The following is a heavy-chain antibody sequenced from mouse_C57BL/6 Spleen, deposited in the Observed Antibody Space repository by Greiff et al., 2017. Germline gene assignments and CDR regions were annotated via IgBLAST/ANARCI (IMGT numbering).Heavy chain of an antibody. V-gene: IGHV1-5*01. CDR2: IYPGNSDT. J-gene: IGHJ1*03. Sequence: EVQLQESGTVLARPGASVKMSCKTSGYTFTSYWMHWVKQRPGQGLEWIGAIYPGNSDTSYKQKFKGKAKLTAVTSASTAYMGLSSLTNEDSAVYYCTRRAYDTRYFDVWGTGTTVTVSS. CDR1: GYTFTSYW. CDR3: TRRAYDTRYFDV. D-gene: IGHD2-12*01.